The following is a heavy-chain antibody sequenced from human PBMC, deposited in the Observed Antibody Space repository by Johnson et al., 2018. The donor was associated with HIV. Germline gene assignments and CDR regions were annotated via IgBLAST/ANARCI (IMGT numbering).Heavy chain of an antibody. V-gene: IGHV3-30*04. CDR1: GFTFSSYG. D-gene: IGHD2-21*01. CDR3: VRGGHCGGDCAGAKQALDI. Sequence: QVQLVESGGGVVQPGKSLRLSCAASGFTFSSYGLHWVRQAPGKGLEWVAVISFDGRNKFYADSVKGRFTISRDNSKNTLYLQMNSLRAEDTAVYYCVRGGHCGGDCAGAKQALDIWGQGTRVTVSS. CDR2: ISFDGRNK. J-gene: IGHJ3*02.